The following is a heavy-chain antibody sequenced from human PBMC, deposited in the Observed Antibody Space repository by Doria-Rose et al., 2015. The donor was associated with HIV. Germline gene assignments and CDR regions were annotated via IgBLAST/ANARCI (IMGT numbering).Heavy chain of an antibody. V-gene: IGHV4-34*01. J-gene: IGHJ2*01. Sequence: QWDAGLLKPSETLSLTCAVYGGSFSGYYWSWIRQPPGKGLEWIGEVNHSGSTNYNPFLKSRVSISVDTSRNQFSLKVNSVTAADTAVYYCARAAVAAYWYFDLWGRGTLVIVSS. CDR2: VNHSGST. CDR1: GGSFSGYY. D-gene: IGHD6-19*01. CDR3: ARAAVAAYWYFDL.